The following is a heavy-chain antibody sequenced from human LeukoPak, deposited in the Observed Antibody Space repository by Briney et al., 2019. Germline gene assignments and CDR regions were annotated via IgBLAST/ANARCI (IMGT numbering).Heavy chain of an antibody. D-gene: IGHD5-24*01. J-gene: IGHJ4*02. CDR3: VRDHQLRDPGC. CDR1: GFTFDKYF. V-gene: IGHV3-21*03. Sequence: GGSLRLSCATSGFTFDKYFIHWVRQAPGKGLDWVSSISGTSTYIDYADSVKGRFTISRDNANNSLYLQMNGLRVDDTAVYYCVRDHQLRDPGCWGQGTLVAVSS. CDR2: ISGTSTYI.